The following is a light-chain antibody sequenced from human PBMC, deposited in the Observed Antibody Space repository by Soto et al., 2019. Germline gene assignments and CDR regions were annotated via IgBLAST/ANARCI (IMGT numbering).Light chain of an antibody. CDR3: QQASSFPLT. J-gene: IGKJ4*01. CDR1: QGIGSW. V-gene: IGKV1-12*01. Sequence: IQMTQSPSSVSASVGDTVTITCRASQGIGSWLAWYHQIPGKAPKLLIYSASSLQSGTPSRFTGRGSGAAFTLTITNLQPEDVGVYHCQQASSFPLTFGGGTRWIS. CDR2: SAS.